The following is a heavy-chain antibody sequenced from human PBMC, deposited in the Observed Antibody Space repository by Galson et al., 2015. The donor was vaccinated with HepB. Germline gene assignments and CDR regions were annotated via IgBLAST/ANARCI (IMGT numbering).Heavy chain of an antibody. J-gene: IGHJ4*02. CDR3: ARQQDLTIFGVVMTRGHFDY. V-gene: IGHV1-46*01. CDR1: GSTFTSYY. CDR2: INPSGGST. Sequence: SVKVSCKASGSTFTSYYMHWVRQAPGQGLEWMGIINPSGGSTSYAQKFQGRVTMTRDTSTSTVYMKLSSLRSEDTAVYYCARQQDLTIFGVVMTRGHFDYWGQGTLVTVSS. D-gene: IGHD3-3*01.